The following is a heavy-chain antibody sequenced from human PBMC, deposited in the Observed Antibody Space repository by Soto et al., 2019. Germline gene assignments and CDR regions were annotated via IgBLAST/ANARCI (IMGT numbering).Heavy chain of an antibody. J-gene: IGHJ4*02. D-gene: IGHD6-19*01. CDR1: GYTFTGYA. V-gene: IGHV1-3*05. Sequence: QVQLVQSGAEEKKPGASVKVSCKACGYTFTGYAMHWVRQASGQRLEWMGWINAGNGNTKYSQKFQGRVTITRDTSASTAYMELSSLRSEDTAVYYCARAVAVPADFDYWGQGTLVTVSS. CDR3: ARAVAVPADFDY. CDR2: INAGNGNT.